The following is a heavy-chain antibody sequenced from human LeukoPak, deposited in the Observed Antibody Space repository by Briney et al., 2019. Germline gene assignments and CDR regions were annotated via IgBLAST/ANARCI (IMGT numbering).Heavy chain of an antibody. V-gene: IGHV3-23*01. D-gene: IGHD5-18*01. CDR3: AKAGYSYGTYYYYGMDV. Sequence: GGSLRLSCAASGFTFSSYAMSWVRQAPGKGLEWVSAISGSGGSTYYADSVKGRFTISRDNSKNTLYLQMNGLRAEDTAVYYCAKAGYSYGTYYYYGMDVWGQGTTVTVSS. CDR1: GFTFSSYA. J-gene: IGHJ6*02. CDR2: ISGSGGST.